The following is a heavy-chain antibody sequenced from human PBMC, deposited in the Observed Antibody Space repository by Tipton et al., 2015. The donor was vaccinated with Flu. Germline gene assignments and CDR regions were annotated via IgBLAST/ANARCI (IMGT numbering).Heavy chain of an antibody. CDR2: ISWNSGSI. CDR3: AKDIGMEYTFDY. D-gene: IGHD6-6*01. J-gene: IGHJ4*02. CDR1: GFTFDDYA. Sequence: SLRLSCAASGFTFDDYAMHWVRQAPGKGLVGVSGISWNSGSIGYADSVKGRITISRDNARNSLYLQMNSLRAEDTALYYCAKDIGMEYTFDYWGQGTLVTISS. V-gene: IGHV3-9*01.